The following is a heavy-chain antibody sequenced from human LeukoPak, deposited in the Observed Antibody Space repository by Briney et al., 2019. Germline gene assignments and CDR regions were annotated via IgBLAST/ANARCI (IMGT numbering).Heavy chain of an antibody. D-gene: IGHD3-10*01. CDR2: INPNSGGT. V-gene: IGHV1-2*02. CDR1: GYTFTGYY. J-gene: IGHJ4*02. CDR3: AEGQTPVRGFDY. Sequence: ASVKVSCKASGYTFTGYYMHWVRQAPGQGLEWMGWINPNSGGTYYAQKFQGRVTMTRDTSISTAYMELSRLRSDDTAVYYCAEGQTPVRGFDYWGQGTLVTVSS.